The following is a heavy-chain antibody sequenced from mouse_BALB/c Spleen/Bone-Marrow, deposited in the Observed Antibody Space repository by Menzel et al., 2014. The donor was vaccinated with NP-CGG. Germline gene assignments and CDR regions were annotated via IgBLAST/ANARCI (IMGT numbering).Heavy chain of an antibody. D-gene: IGHD2-1*01. V-gene: IGHV5-6-3*01. Sequence: EVKLVESGGGLVQPGGSLKLSCAASGFTFSSYGMSWVRQTPDKRLELVATINSNGGSTYYPDSVKGRFTISRDTAKNTLYLQMSSLKSEETAMYYCVRGNYGNYVDYFDFWGQGTTLTVPS. J-gene: IGHJ2*01. CDR3: VRGNYGNYVDYFDF. CDR2: INSNGGST. CDR1: GFTFSSYG.